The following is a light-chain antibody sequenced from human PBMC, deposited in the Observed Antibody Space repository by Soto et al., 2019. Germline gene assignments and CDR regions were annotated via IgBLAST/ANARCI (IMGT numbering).Light chain of an antibody. J-gene: IGKJ4*01. V-gene: IGKV3D-20*02. CDR1: QSVSSSY. CDR3: QQRSDWPLT. CDR2: GAS. Sequence: EIVLTQSPGTRSLSPGERATLSCRASQSVSSSYLAWYQQKPGQAPRLLIYGASSRATGIPDRFSGSGSGTDFTLTISSLEPEDFAVYYCQQRSDWPLTFGGGTKVDIK.